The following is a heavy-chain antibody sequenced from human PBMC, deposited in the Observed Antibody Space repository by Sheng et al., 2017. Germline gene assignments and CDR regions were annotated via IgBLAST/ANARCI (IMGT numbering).Heavy chain of an antibody. V-gene: IGHV4-39*07. D-gene: IGHD6-6*01. CDR3: ARTARPGVYYFDY. Sequence: QLQLQESGPGLVKPSETLSLTCTVSGGSISSSSYYWGWIRQPPGKGLEWIGSIYYSGSTYYNPSLKSRVTISVDTSKNQFSLKLSSVTAADTAVYYCARTARPGVYYFDYWCQGTLVTVSS. CDR1: GGSISSSSYY. CDR2: IYYSGST. J-gene: IGHJ4*02.